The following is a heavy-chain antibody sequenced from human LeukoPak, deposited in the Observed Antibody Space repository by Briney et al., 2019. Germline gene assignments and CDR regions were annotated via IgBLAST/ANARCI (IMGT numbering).Heavy chain of an antibody. V-gene: IGHV3-23*01. D-gene: IGHD3-9*01. CDR2: ISSSDRT. J-gene: IGHJ4*02. Sequence: GGSLRLSCAASGFTFSSYAMNWVRQAPGKGLEWVAGISSSDRTFHAESVKGRFTISRDKSKDTLYLQMNSLRAEDTAVYYCAKDATASPYFHWFDNWGQGTQVIVSS. CDR1: GFTFSSYA. CDR3: AKDATASPYFHWFDN.